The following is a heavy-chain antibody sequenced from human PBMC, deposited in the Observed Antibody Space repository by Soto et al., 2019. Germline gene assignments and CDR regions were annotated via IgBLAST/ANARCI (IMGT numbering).Heavy chain of an antibody. CDR3: ARDKGANAPIDM. CDR2: IWNDGKNK. CDR1: GFTFSSYG. Sequence: VQLVESGGGVVQPGGSLRLSCAASGFTFSSYGMQWVRQVPGKGLEWVAVIWNDGKNKYYADSVKGRFTISRDNSKSTLDLQMNSLRVEDTALYYCARDKGANAPIDMWGQETMVTVSS. V-gene: IGHV3-33*01. J-gene: IGHJ3*02.